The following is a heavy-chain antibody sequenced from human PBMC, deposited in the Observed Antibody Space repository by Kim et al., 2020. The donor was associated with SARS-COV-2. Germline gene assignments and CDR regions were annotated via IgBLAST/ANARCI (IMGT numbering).Heavy chain of an antibody. CDR3: ARQEGYCSGGSCYYGY. J-gene: IGHJ4*02. CDR1: GYTFTNYA. V-gene: IGHV1-3*01. CDR2: ISAGDGKT. Sequence: ASVKVSCKASGYTFTNYAMHWVRQAPGQRLEWMGWISAGDGKTKYSQKFQGRVTIARDTSANIVYMDLSSLSSEDTAVYYCARQEGYCSGGSCYYGYWGQGTLVTVSS. D-gene: IGHD2-15*01.